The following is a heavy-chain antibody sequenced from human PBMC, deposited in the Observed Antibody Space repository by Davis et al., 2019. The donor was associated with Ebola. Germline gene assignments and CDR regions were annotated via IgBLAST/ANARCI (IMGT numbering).Heavy chain of an antibody. V-gene: IGHV3-30*18. CDR1: GFTFSSYG. Sequence: GGSLRLSCAASGFTFSSYGMHWVRQAPGKGLEWVAVISYDGSNKYYADSVKGRFTISRDNSKNTLYLQMNSLRAEDTAVYYCAKVGGSYPHHDYWGQGTLVTVSS. D-gene: IGHD1-26*01. CDR3: AKVGGSYPHHDY. J-gene: IGHJ4*02. CDR2: ISYDGSNK.